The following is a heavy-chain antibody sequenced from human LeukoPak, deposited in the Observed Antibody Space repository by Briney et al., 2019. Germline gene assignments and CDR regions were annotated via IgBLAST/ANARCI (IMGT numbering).Heavy chain of an antibody. CDR1: GFTFDSYA. V-gene: IGHV3-30-3*01. J-gene: IGHJ4*02. Sequence: GGSLRLSCAASGFTFDSYAMHWVRQAPGKGLEWVAVISYDGSNKYYADSVKGRFTISRDNSKNTLYLQMNSLRAEDTAVYYCARGYRVGATSLVYWGQGTLVTVSS. CDR3: ARGYRVGATSLVY. D-gene: IGHD1-26*01. CDR2: ISYDGSNK.